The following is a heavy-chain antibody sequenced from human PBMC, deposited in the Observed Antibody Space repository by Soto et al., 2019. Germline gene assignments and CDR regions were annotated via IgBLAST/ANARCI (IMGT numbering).Heavy chain of an antibody. J-gene: IGHJ5*02. D-gene: IGHD2-2*01. CDR1: GGTFSSDA. V-gene: IGHV1-69*13. CDR2: IIPIFGTA. Sequence: SVKVSCKASGGTFSSDASSWVRQAPGQGLEWMGGIIPIFGTANYAQKFQGRVTITADESTSTAYMELSSLRSEDTAVYYCARGFGSTIYNWFDPWAQGTLVTVSS. CDR3: ARGFGSTIYNWFDP.